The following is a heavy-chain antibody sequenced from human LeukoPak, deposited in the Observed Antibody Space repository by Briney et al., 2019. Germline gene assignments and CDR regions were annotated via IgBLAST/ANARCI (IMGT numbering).Heavy chain of an antibody. V-gene: IGHV1-18*01. CDR3: ARDDTYYDILTGYYRSPDWFDP. Sequence: ASVKVSCKASGYTFTSYGISWVRQAPGQGLEWMGWISAYNGNTNYAQKLQGRVTMTTDTSTSTAYMELRSLRSDDTAVYYCARDDTYYDILTGYYRSPDWFDPWGQGTLVTVSS. CDR1: GYTFTSYG. D-gene: IGHD3-9*01. J-gene: IGHJ5*02. CDR2: ISAYNGNT.